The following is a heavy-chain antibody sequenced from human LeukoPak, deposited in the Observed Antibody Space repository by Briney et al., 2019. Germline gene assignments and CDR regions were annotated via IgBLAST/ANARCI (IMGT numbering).Heavy chain of an antibody. D-gene: IGHD2-15*01. V-gene: IGHV4-59*01. Sequence: SETLSLTCTVSGGSISSYYWSWIRQPPGKGLEWIGYIYYSGSTNYNPSLKSRVTISVDTSKNQFSLKLSSVTAADTAVYYCARERSCSGGNCYFHYWGQGTLVTVSS. J-gene: IGHJ4*02. CDR1: GGSISSYY. CDR3: ARERSCSGGNCYFHY. CDR2: IYYSGST.